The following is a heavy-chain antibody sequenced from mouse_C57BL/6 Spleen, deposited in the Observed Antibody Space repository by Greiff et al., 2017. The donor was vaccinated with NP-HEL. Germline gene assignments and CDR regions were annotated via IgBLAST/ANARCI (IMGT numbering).Heavy chain of an antibody. CDR2: IHPNNGGT. Sequence: EVQLMESGPELVKPGASVKISCKASGYTFTDYYMNWVKQSHGKSLEWIGDIHPNNGGTSYNQKFKGKATLTVDKSSSTAYMELRSLTSEDSAVYDCARRLFAYWGQGTLVTVSA. D-gene: IGHD1-2*01. J-gene: IGHJ3*01. CDR3: ARRLFAY. CDR1: GYTFTDYY. V-gene: IGHV1-26*01.